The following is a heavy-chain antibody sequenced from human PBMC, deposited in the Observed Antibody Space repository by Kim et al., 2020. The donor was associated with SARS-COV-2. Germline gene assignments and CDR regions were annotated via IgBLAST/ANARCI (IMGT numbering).Heavy chain of an antibody. V-gene: IGHV4-4*07. D-gene: IGHD6-13*01. Sequence: SETLSLTCTASGDSVSAYYWSWIRQPAGKGLEWIGHIYASGSTDYNPSLKSRVTMSIDTSKNQFSLKLTSVTAADTAVYYCARDPNSSNDYWGPGTLVTVSS. CDR3: ARDPNSSNDY. CDR1: GDSVSAYY. J-gene: IGHJ4*02. CDR2: IYASGST.